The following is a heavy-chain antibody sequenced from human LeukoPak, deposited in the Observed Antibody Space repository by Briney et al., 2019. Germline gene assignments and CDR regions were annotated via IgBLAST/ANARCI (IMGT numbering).Heavy chain of an antibody. V-gene: IGHV1-2*02. D-gene: IGHD6-19*01. CDR1: GYTFTDYY. J-gene: IGHJ5*02. CDR2: INPNSGGT. CDR3: ARVGRINYSTGWFVP. Sequence: ASVKLSCKASGYTFTDYYIHWVRQAPGQGLEWMGWINPNSGGTNYAQKFQGRVTMTRDTSISTAYMDLSRLRSDDTAVYYCARVGRINYSTGWFVPWGRGTLVTVSS.